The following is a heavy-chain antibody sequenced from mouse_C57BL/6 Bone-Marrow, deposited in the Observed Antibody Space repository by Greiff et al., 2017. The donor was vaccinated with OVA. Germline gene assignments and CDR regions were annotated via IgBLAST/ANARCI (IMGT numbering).Heavy chain of an antibody. CDR2: ISSGGDYI. J-gene: IGHJ3*01. CDR3: TREGYYYGSSPFAY. Sequence: EVKVEESGEGLVKPGGSLKLSCAASGFTFSSYAMSWVRQTPEKRLEWVAYISSGGDYIYYADTVKGRFTISRDNARNTLYLQMSSLKSEDTAMYYCTREGYYYGSSPFAYWGQGTLVTVSA. CDR1: GFTFSSYA. V-gene: IGHV5-9-1*02. D-gene: IGHD1-1*01.